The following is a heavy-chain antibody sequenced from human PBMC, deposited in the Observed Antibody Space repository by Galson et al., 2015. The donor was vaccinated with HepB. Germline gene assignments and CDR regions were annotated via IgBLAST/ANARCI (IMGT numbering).Heavy chain of an antibody. J-gene: IGHJ4*02. Sequence: SVKVSCKASGGTFSSYAISWVRQAPGQGLEWMGGIIPIFGTANYAQKFQGRVTITADESTSTAYIELSSLRSEDTAVYYCATSPEERDSSGYLGYYWGQGTLVTVSS. D-gene: IGHD3-22*01. CDR2: IIPIFGTA. CDR1: GGTFSSYA. CDR3: ATSPEERDSSGYLGYY. V-gene: IGHV1-69*13.